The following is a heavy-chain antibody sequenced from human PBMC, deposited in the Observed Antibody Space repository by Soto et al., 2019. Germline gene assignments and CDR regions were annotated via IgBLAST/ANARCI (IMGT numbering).Heavy chain of an antibody. D-gene: IGHD4-17*01. CDR1: GGFVGSGNYH. V-gene: IGHV4-61*03. J-gene: IGHJ4*02. CDR2: IFYGGAT. Sequence: QVPLQESGPGLVKPSETLSLTCNVSGGFVGSGNYHWSWIRQSPGQGLEWIGDIFYGGATNYNPSLNSRVTISADTSKKRFSLILTSVTAADTAVYYCARESYGDFVYWGQGTLVIVS. CDR3: ARESYGDFVY.